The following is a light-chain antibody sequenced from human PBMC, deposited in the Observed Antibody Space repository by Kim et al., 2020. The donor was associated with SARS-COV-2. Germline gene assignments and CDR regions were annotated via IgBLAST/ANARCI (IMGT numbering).Light chain of an antibody. CDR2: KDN. J-gene: IGLJ3*02. V-gene: IGLV1-47*01. CDR1: SSNIETNY. Sequence: QSALRQPPSASGTPGQTITISCSGSSSNIETNYAYWYQQLPGAAPKLLIYKDNQRPSGVPARFSGSKSATSASLAISGLRSEDEADYHCASWDDSLNAWVFGGGTQLTVL. CDR3: ASWDDSLNAWV.